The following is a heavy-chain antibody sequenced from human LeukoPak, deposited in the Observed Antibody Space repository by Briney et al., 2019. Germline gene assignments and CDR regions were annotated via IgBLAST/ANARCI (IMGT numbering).Heavy chain of an antibody. Sequence: PGGSLRLXCAASGFTFSSYEMNWVRQAPGKGLEWVSYISSSGSTIYYADSVKGRFTISRDNAKNSLYLQMNSLRAEDTAVYYCASVSSIAAAGIPDYWGQGTLVTVSS. CDR3: ASVSSIAAAGIPDY. CDR1: GFTFSSYE. D-gene: IGHD6-13*01. CDR2: ISSSGSTI. J-gene: IGHJ4*02. V-gene: IGHV3-48*03.